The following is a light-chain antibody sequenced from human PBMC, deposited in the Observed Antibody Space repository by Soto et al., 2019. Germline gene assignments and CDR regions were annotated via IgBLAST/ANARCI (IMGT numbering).Light chain of an antibody. J-gene: IGKJ4*01. Sequence: EIVMTQSPATLSVSPGERATLSCRASQSVSNNLAWYQQKPGQAPRLLIYGASTRATGIPARFSGSGSGTEFTLTISSLQSEDFAVYCCQQYNNWPRGTFGGGTKVEIK. CDR2: GAS. V-gene: IGKV3-15*01. CDR1: QSVSNN. CDR3: QQYNNWPRGT.